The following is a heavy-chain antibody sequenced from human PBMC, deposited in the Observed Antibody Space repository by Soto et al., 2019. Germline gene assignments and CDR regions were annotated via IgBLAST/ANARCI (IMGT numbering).Heavy chain of an antibody. D-gene: IGHD5-12*01. J-gene: IGHJ4*02. Sequence: GGSLRLSCAASGFTFSTYTMSWVRQAPGKGLEWVSVISGDGRTTNYADSVKGRFTISRDNSKNTVYLQMNSLRAEDSAVYYCAKKGYAGKWYYFDSWGQGTLVTVSS. CDR2: ISGDGRTT. V-gene: IGHV3-23*01. CDR3: AKKGYAGKWYYFDS. CDR1: GFTFSTYT.